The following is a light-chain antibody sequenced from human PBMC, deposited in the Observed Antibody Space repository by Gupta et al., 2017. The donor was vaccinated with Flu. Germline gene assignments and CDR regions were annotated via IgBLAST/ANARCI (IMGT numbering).Light chain of an antibody. V-gene: IGKV1-39*01. Sequence: PSSLSASVGDRVTITCRASQSIDNYLHWYQQKAGGAPKLLIYAASNLYSGVPSRFSGSGSGTHFTLTISSLQPEDFATYYCQQRDSIPQTFGQGTKVEIK. CDR3: QQRDSIPQT. J-gene: IGKJ1*01. CDR2: AAS. CDR1: QSIDNY.